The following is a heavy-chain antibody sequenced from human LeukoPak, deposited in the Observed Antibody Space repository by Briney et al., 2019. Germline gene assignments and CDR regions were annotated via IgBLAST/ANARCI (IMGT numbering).Heavy chain of an antibody. CDR3: ARSPVIPAAMAWYNWFDP. V-gene: IGHV1-69*05. J-gene: IGHJ5*02. CDR1: GGTFSSYA. D-gene: IGHD2-2*01. CDR2: IIPIFGTA. Sequence: GSSVKVSCKASGGTFSSYAISWVRQAPGQGLEWMGGIIPIFGTANYAQKFQGRVTITTDESTSTAYMELSSLRSEDTAVYYCARSPVIPAAMAWYNWFDPWGQGTLVTLPS.